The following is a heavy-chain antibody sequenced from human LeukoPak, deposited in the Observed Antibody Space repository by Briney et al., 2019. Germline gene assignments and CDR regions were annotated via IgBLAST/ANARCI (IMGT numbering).Heavy chain of an antibody. D-gene: IGHD2-2*01. CDR1: GGSISSYY. J-gene: IGHJ5*02. Sequence: SETLSLTCTVSGGSISSYYWSWIRQPPGKGLEWIGYIYYSGSTNYNPSLKSRVTISVDTSKNQFSLKLSSVIAADTAVYYCARGHGYCSSTSCLNWFDPWGQGTLVTVSS. V-gene: IGHV4-59*08. CDR3: ARGHGYCSSTSCLNWFDP. CDR2: IYYSGST.